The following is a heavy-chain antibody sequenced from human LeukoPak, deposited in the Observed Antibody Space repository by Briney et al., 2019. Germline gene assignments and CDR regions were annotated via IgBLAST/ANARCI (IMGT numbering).Heavy chain of an antibody. CDR1: GYTFTSYG. Sequence: GASVKVSCKASGYTFTSYGISWVRQAPGQGLEWMGWISAYNGNTNYAQKLQGRVTMTTDTSTSTAYMELRSLRSDDTAVYYCAGDPSSGWYEMTGDYWGQGTLVTVSS. V-gene: IGHV1-18*01. CDR2: ISAYNGNT. CDR3: AGDPSSGWYEMTGDY. D-gene: IGHD6-19*01. J-gene: IGHJ4*02.